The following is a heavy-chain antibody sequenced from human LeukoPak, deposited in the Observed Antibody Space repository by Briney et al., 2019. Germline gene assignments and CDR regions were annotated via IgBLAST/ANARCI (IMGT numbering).Heavy chain of an antibody. D-gene: IGHD4-17*01. Sequence: SETLSLTCAVYGGSFSGYYWNWIRQPPGKGLEWIGEINHSGGTNYNPSLKSRVTISVDTSKNQFSLKLSSVTATDTAVYYCARVYGDYYFDYWGQGTLLTVSS. J-gene: IGHJ4*02. CDR1: GGSFSGYY. CDR2: INHSGGT. CDR3: ARVYGDYYFDY. V-gene: IGHV4-34*01.